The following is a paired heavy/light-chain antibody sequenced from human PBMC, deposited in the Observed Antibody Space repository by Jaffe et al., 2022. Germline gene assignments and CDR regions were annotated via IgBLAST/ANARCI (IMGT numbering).Heavy chain of an antibody. Sequence: QVQLQESGPGLVKPSETLSLTCAVSGYSISSGYYWGWIRQPPGKGLEWIGSIYHSGSTYYNPSLKSRVTISVDTSKNQFSLKLSSVTAADTAVYYCARHDCEWELLDGTNGYFDYWGQGTLVTVSS. J-gene: IGHJ4*02. D-gene: IGHD1-26*01. V-gene: IGHV4-38-2*01. CDR1: GYSISSGYY. CDR3: ARHDCEWELLDGTNGYFDY. CDR2: IYHSGST.
Light chain of an antibody. Sequence: DIQMTQSPSSLSASVGDRVTITCRASQSISSYLNWYQQKPGKAPKLLIYAASSLQSGVPSRFSGSGSGTDFTLTISSLQPEDFATYYCQQSYSTPGFGQGTKVEIK. J-gene: IGKJ1*01. CDR3: QQSYSTPG. CDR2: AAS. CDR1: QSISSY. V-gene: IGKV1-39*01.